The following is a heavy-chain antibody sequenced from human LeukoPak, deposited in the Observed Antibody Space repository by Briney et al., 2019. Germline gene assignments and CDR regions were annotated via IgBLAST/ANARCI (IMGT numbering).Heavy chain of an antibody. Sequence: SVKVSCKASGGTFSSYAVSWVRQTPGQGLEWLGGIIPVFGTTTYAQKFQDKVTMTADKSTNTAYLQISSLTSDDTAVYYCARGRTHRYYYDSSGYYGGAFDIWGQGTMVTVSS. CDR3: ARGRTHRYYYDSSGYYGGAFDI. J-gene: IGHJ3*02. D-gene: IGHD3-22*01. CDR2: IIPVFGTT. V-gene: IGHV1-69*06. CDR1: GGTFSSYA.